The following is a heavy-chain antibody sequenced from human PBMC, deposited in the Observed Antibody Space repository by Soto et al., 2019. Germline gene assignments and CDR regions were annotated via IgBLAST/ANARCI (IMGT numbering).Heavy chain of an antibody. D-gene: IGHD6-6*01. CDR1: GGTFSSYA. Sequence: GASAKVSCKASGGTFSSYAIRWVRQAPGQRLEWMGGIIPIFGTANYAQKFQGRVTITADESTSTAYMELSSLRSEDTAVYYCARAPGIAARQRYYYGMDVWGQGTTVTVSS. V-gene: IGHV1-69*13. CDR2: IIPIFGTA. J-gene: IGHJ6*02. CDR3: ARAPGIAARQRYYYGMDV.